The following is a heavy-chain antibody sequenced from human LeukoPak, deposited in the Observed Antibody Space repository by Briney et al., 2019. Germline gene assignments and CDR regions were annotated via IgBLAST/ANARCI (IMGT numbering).Heavy chain of an antibody. V-gene: IGHV5-10-1*01. CDR3: ATDLGYCSSTSRYSGNYYYYGMDV. CDR2: IDPSDSYT. Sequence: GESLKISCKGSGYSFTSYWISWVRQMPGKGLEWMGRIDPSDSYTNYSPSFQGHVIISADKSISTAYLQWSSLKASDTAMYYCATDLGYCSSTSRYSGNYYYYGMDVWGQGTTVTVSS. CDR1: GYSFTSYW. D-gene: IGHD2-2*01. J-gene: IGHJ6*02.